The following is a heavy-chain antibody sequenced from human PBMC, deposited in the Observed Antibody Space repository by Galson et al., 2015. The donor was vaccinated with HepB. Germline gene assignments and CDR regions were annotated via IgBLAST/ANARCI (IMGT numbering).Heavy chain of an antibody. CDR1: GFTFSSYG. J-gene: IGHJ4*02. V-gene: IGHV3-33*01. D-gene: IGHD3-10*01. Sequence: SLRLSCAASGFTFSSYGMHWVRQAPGKGLEWVAVIWYDGSNKYYADSVKGRFTISRDNSKNTLYLQMNSLRAEDTAVYYCARPLWFGELSVFGYWGQGTLVTVSS. CDR2: IWYDGSNK. CDR3: ARPLWFGELSVFGY.